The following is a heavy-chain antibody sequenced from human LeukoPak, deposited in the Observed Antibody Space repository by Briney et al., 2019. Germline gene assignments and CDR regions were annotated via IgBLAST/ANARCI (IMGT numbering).Heavy chain of an antibody. D-gene: IGHD2-15*01. CDR3: AKVCTDGSCCY. CDR2: ISGSGGST. V-gene: IGHV3-23*01. J-gene: IGHJ4*02. Sequence: GGSLRLSCAASGFTFSSYAMSWVRQAPGKGLEWVSAISGSGGSTYYADSVKGRFTISRDNSKNTLFLQMNSLRAEDTAVYYCAKVCTDGSCCYWGQGTLVTVSS. CDR1: GFTFSSYA.